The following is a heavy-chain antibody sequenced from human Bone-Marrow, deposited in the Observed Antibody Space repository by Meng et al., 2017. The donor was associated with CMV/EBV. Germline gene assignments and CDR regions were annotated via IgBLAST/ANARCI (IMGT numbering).Heavy chain of an antibody. CDR2: IYYSGST. CDR3: ARHLPLGYCSSTSCRGGYFQH. Sequence: SETLSLTCTVSGGSISSSSYYWGWIRQPSGKGLEWIGSIYYSGSTYYNPSLKSRVAISVDTSKNQFSLKLSSVTAADTAVYYCARHLPLGYCSSTSCRGGYFQHWGQGTLVTVSS. J-gene: IGHJ1*01. CDR1: GGSISSSSYY. V-gene: IGHV4-39*01. D-gene: IGHD2-2*01.